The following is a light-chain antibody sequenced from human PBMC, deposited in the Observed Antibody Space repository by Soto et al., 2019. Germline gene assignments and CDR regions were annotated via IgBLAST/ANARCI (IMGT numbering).Light chain of an antibody. CDR3: QQYGRWWT. J-gene: IGKJ1*01. V-gene: IGKV3-20*01. CDR2: GAS. Sequence: EIVLTQSPGTLSLSPGERATLSCRASQSVSSSYLAWYQQKPGQGPRLLIYGASSRATGIPDRFSGSGSGTGFTRTISRLEPEDCAVYYCQQYGRWWTFGQGTKVEIK. CDR1: QSVSSSY.